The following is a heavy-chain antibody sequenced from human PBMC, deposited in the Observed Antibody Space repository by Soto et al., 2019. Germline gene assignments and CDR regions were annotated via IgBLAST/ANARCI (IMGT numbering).Heavy chain of an antibody. CDR2: INHSGST. D-gene: IGHD2-8*01. CDR1: GGSFSGYY. CDR3: AREWPRVNGVWRRRLYYFDY. J-gene: IGHJ4*02. Sequence: SETLSLTCAVYGGSFSGYYWSWIRQPPGKGLEWIGEINHSGSTNYNPSLKTRVTISVDTSKNQFSLKLSSVTAADTAVYYCAREWPRVNGVWRRRLYYFDYWGQGTLVTVSS. V-gene: IGHV4-34*01.